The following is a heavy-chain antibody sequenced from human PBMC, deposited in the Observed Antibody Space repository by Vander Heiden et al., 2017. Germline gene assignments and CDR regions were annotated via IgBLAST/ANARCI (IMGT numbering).Heavy chain of an antibody. CDR1: RFTFSAYT. J-gene: IGHJ3*01. D-gene: IGHD3-3*01. Sequence: EVKLVESGGGLVQPGGSLRLSCLGSRFTFSAYTVHWVRQAPGKGLEYISSINTNGDRTYTADSVKGRFTISRDNSKNTLYLLMSSLRAEDTAIYYCAGSSYQDAFDVWGQGTVVTVSS. V-gene: IGHV3-64D*06. CDR3: AGSSYQDAFDV. CDR2: INTNGDRT.